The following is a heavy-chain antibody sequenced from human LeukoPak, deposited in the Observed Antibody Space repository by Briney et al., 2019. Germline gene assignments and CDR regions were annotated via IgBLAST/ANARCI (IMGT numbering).Heavy chain of an antibody. CDR1: GYTFSSYD. J-gene: IGHJ2*01. D-gene: IGHD3-3*01. CDR2: MNPNIGNA. Sequence: ASVKVSCTASGYTFSSYDINWVRLAAGQGLEWMGWMNPNIGNAGYAQKFQGRISITRNTSTNTAYMELGGLRSEDTAVYYCARGPRVFGVVISSYWYFGFWGRGTLVTVSS. V-gene: IGHV1-8*01. CDR3: ARGPRVFGVVISSYWYFGF.